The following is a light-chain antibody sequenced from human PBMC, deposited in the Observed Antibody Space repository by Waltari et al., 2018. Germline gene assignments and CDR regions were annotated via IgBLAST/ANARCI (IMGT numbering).Light chain of an antibody. V-gene: IGKV3-20*01. CDR1: QSIGRY. CDR3: QNHERLPAT. CDR2: GAS. Sequence: EIVLPQSPATLSLSPGERATLSCRASQSIGRYLAWYQQKPGQAPRLLIYGASSRATGIPDRFSGSGSGTDFSLTISRLEPEDFAVYYCQNHERLPATFGQGTKVEIK. J-gene: IGKJ1*01.